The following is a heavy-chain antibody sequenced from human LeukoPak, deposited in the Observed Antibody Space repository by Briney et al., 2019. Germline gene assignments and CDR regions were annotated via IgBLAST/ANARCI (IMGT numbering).Heavy chain of an antibody. CDR3: ARVLRIGYCSSTSCYRSGFDY. V-gene: IGHV1-46*03. J-gene: IGHJ4*02. D-gene: IGHD2-2*03. Sequence: ASVKVSCKASGYTFTSYYMHWVRQAPGQGLEWMGIINPSGGSTSYAQKFQGRVTMTRDTSTSTVYMELSSLRSEDTAVYYCARVLRIGYCSSTSCYRSGFDYWGQGTLVTVX. CDR1: GYTFTSYY. CDR2: INPSGGST.